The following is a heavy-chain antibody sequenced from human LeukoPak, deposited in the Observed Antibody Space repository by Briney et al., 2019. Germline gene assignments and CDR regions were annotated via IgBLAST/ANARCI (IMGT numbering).Heavy chain of an antibody. D-gene: IGHD2-8*01. Sequence: GGSLRLSCAASGFTFSSYVMHWVRQAPGKGLEWVAIISYDGSNKYYADSVKGRFTISRDNSKNTLYLQMNSLRAEDTAVYYCAKDRCSNGIGCYYYYMDVWGKGTTVTISS. CDR3: AKDRCSNGIGCYYYYMDV. J-gene: IGHJ6*03. V-gene: IGHV3-30*04. CDR2: ISYDGSNK. CDR1: GFTFSSYV.